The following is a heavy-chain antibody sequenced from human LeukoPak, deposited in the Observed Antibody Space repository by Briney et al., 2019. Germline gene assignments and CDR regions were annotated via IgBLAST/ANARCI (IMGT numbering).Heavy chain of an antibody. CDR3: ATVSSGSSPY. D-gene: IGHD1-26*01. CDR1: GFTFSNAW. Sequence: GGSLRLSCAASGFTFSNAWMSWVRQAPGKGLEWFGRIKSKTDGGTTDYAAPVKGRFTISRDDSKNALYLQMNSLKTEDTAVYYCATVSSGSSPYWGQGTLVTVSS. J-gene: IGHJ4*02. V-gene: IGHV3-15*01. CDR2: IKSKTDGGTT.